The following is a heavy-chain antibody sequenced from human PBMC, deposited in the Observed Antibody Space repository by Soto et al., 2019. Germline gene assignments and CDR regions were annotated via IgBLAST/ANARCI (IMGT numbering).Heavy chain of an antibody. CDR1: GFTMSGVD. CDR2: LSYDGGRQ. Sequence: QVQLVESGGGVVQPGRSLRLSCAASGFTMSGVDMHWVRQGPGKVLGWVAVLSYDGGRQYYADAVEGRFTISRDNSKTTLYLKVDSLSTEDTAVYYCAKVGWYVSSSRSECWGQGTLVTVSS. CDR3: AKVGWYVSSSRSEC. V-gene: IGHV3-30*18. D-gene: IGHD6-6*01. J-gene: IGHJ4*02.